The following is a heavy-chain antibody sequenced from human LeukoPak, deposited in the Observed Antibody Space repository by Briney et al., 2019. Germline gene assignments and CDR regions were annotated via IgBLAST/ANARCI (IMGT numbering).Heavy chain of an antibody. D-gene: IGHD1-7*01. CDR1: GGTFSSYA. Sequence: SVKVSCKASGGTFSSYAISWVRQAPGQGLEWMGGIIPIFGTANYAQKFQGRVTITADESTSTAYMELSSLRSEDTAVYYCARDSKELELDAFDIWGQGTMVTVSS. CDR2: IIPIFGTA. CDR3: ARDSKELELDAFDI. J-gene: IGHJ3*02. V-gene: IGHV1-69*13.